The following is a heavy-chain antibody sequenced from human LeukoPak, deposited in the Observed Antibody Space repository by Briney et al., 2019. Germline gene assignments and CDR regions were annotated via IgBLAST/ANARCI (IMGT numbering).Heavy chain of an antibody. CDR3: ARGGWGLVQLRCEY. Sequence: ASVKVSCKASGYTFTGYHMHWVRQAPGQGLEWMGWINPNTGGTNYAQKFQGRVTMTKDTSISTAYMELSSLRSDDTAVYYCARGGWGLVQLRCEYWGQGTLVTVSS. CDR2: INPNTGGT. D-gene: IGHD1-1*01. J-gene: IGHJ4*02. CDR1: GYTFTGYH. V-gene: IGHV1-2*02.